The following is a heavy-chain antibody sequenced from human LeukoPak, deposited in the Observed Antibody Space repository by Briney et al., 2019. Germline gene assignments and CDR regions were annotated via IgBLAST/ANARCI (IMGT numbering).Heavy chain of an antibody. V-gene: IGHV3-23*01. D-gene: IGHD6-13*01. CDR2: ISGSGGST. CDR1: GFTLSSYA. J-gene: IGHJ3*02. Sequence: EGSLRLSSAASGFTLSSYAVSWVRQAPWKGLEWVSAISGSGGSTYYADSVKGRFTISRDNSKNTLYLQMNSLRAEDTAVYYCAKASVSSSWFDAFDIWGQGTMVTVSS. CDR3: AKASVSSSWFDAFDI.